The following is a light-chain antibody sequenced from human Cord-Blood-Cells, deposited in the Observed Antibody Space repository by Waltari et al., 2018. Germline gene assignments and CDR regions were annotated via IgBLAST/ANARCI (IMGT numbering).Light chain of an antibody. CDR2: DVS. V-gene: IGLV2-14*01. CDR3: SSYTSSSTLV. CDR1: SSDVGGYNY. J-gene: IGLJ2*01. Sequence: QSALTQPASVSGSPGQSITISCTGTSSDVGGYNYVSWYQQSPRKAPKLMIYDVSNRPAVVSNRFSGSKSGNTASLTIFGLQAGDEADYYCSSYTSSSTLVFGGGTKLTVL.